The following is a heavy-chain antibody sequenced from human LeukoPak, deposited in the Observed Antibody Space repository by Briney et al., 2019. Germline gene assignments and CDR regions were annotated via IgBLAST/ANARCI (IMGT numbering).Heavy chain of an antibody. J-gene: IGHJ6*02. CDR2: IYPGDSDT. V-gene: IGHV5-51*03. CDR1: GYSFTSYW. D-gene: IGHD3-3*01. Sequence: KPGESLKISCKGSGYSFTSYWIGWVRQMPGKGLEWMGIIYPGDSDTRYSPSFQGQATISADKSISTAYLQWSSLKASDTAMYYCARFSSYYDFWSGYPQPDSYGMDVRGQGTTVTVSS. CDR3: ARFSSYYDFWSGYPQPDSYGMDV.